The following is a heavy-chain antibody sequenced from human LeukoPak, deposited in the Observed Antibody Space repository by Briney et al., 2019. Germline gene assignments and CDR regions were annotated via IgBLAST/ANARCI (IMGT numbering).Heavy chain of an antibody. Sequence: GGSLRLSCAASGFTFSSYEMNWVRQTPGKGLEWLSYISSSGGTIYYADSVKGRFTISRDYMKNLVYLQMDSLRAEDTGVYYCARDGPYGSGSPDYWGQGTLVAVSS. CDR3: ARDGPYGSGSPDY. J-gene: IGHJ4*02. V-gene: IGHV3-48*03. CDR1: GFTFSSYE. D-gene: IGHD3-10*01. CDR2: ISSSGGTI.